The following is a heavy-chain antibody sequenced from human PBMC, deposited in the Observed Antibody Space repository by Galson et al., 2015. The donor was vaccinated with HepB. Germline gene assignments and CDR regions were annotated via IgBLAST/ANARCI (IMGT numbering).Heavy chain of an antibody. J-gene: IGHJ4*02. CDR2: INPSGGRT. V-gene: IGHV1-46*01. Sequence: SVKVSCKASGYAFSTYYIHWVRQAPGQGLEWVGVINPSGGRTTYGQKFEGRLIMTTDTATSTVYMELNSLTSDDRGIYFCARGLHYWGQGTLVTVSS. CDR3: ARGLHY. CDR1: GYAFSTYY.